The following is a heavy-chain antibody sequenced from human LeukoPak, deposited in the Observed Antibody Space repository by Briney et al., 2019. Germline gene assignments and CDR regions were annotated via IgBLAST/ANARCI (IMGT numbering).Heavy chain of an antibody. CDR2: IYYSGST. CDR1: GGSISSYY. Sequence: SETLSLTCTVSGGSISSYYWGWIRQPPGKGLEWIGSIYYSGSTYYNPSLKSRVTISVDTSKNQFSLKLSSVTTADTAVYYCARACYDSSGYYFQYYYYYYMDVWGKGTTVTVSS. CDR3: ARACYDSSGYYFQYYYYYYMDV. V-gene: IGHV4-39*07. D-gene: IGHD3-22*01. J-gene: IGHJ6*03.